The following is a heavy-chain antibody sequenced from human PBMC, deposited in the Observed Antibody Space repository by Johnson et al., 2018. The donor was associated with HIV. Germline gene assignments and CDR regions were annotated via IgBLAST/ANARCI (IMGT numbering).Heavy chain of an antibody. CDR1: GFTFSRYD. J-gene: IGHJ3*02. CDR3: AKANWNGDAFDI. CDR2: IGTAGDT. Sequence: VQLVESGGGLVQPGGSLRLSCAASGFTFSRYDMHWVRQATGKGLEWVSAIGTAGDTYYPGSVKGRFTISRENAKNSLYLQMNSLRAEDTALYYCAKANWNGDAFDIWGQGTMVTVSS. V-gene: IGHV3-13*01. D-gene: IGHD1-1*01.